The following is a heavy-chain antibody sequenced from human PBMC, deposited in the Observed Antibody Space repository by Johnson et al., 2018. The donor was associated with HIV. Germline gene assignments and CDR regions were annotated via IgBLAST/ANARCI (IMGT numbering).Heavy chain of an antibody. CDR3: AREGAWEVRPGAFDI. D-gene: IGHD1-26*01. J-gene: IGHJ3*02. CDR2: IRDDGSNK. V-gene: IGHV3-33*08. Sequence: VQLVESGGGLIQPGGSLRLSCAASGFTFSTYGMHWVRQSPGKGLEWMTLIRDDGSNKYYADSVKGRFTISRDNSKNTLYLQMNSLRVEDTAVYYCAREGAWEVRPGAFDIWGQGTMVTVSS. CDR1: GFTFSTYG.